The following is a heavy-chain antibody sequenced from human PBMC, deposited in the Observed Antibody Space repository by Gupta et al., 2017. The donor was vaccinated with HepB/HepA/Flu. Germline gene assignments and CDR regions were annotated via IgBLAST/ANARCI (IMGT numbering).Heavy chain of an antibody. CDR3: ARDRGGSVAGNWFDP. V-gene: IGHV3-23*01. D-gene: IGHD6-19*01. J-gene: IGHJ5*02. CDR1: GLTLSNSA. CDR2: ISISGVDT. Sequence: EVQLLESGGGLVQPGGSLRLSCAVSGLTLSNSAMSWVRQAPGKGLEWVSAISISGVDTYYADSVKGRFNIFRDTSKNTLYLQMNSLRAEDSAVYYCARDRGGSVAGNWFDPWGQGALVTVSS.